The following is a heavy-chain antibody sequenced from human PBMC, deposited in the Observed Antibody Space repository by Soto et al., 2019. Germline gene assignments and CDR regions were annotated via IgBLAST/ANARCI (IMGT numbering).Heavy chain of an antibody. J-gene: IGHJ3*02. Sequence: EVQLLESGGGLVQPGGSLRLSCAASGFTFSGYAMSWVRQAPGKGLEWVSAISGSGDTTYYADSVKGRFTFSRDNSKNTLHLQMNSLRAEDTAVYYCAKTANGWFSAFDIWGQGTMVTVSS. D-gene: IGHD6-19*01. CDR3: AKTANGWFSAFDI. CDR2: ISGSGDTT. V-gene: IGHV3-23*01. CDR1: GFTFSGYA.